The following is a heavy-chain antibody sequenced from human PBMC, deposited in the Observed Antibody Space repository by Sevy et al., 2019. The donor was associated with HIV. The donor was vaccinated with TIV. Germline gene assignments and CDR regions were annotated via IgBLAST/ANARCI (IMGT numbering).Heavy chain of an antibody. CDR3: AGGYYDFWSGYPYYYGMDV. CDR2: ISSSGSTI. CDR1: GFTFSDYY. J-gene: IGHJ6*02. Sequence: GGSLRLSCAASGFTFSDYYMSWIRQAPGKGLEWVSYISSSGSTIYYGDSVKGRFTISRDNAKNSLYLQMNSLRAEDTAVYYCAGGYYDFWSGYPYYYGMDVWGQGTTVTVSS. V-gene: IGHV3-11*01. D-gene: IGHD3-3*01.